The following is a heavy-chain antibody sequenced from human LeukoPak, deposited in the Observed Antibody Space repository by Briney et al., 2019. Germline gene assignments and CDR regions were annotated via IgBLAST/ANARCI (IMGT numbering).Heavy chain of an antibody. V-gene: IGHV4-39*01. CDR1: GGSVRSGGSY. CDR2: ISYSGTT. J-gene: IGHJ5*02. Sequence: KSSETLSLTCTVSGGSVRSGGSYWSWIRQHPGKGLEWIGSISYSGTTYYNPPLKSRVTISVDTSKNQFSLKLSSVTAADTAVYYCARLAPITMVRGVISPYNWFDPWGQGTLVTVSS. CDR3: ARLAPITMVRGVISPYNWFDP. D-gene: IGHD3-10*01.